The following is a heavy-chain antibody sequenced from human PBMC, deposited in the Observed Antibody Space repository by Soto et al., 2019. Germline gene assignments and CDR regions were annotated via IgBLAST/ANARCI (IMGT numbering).Heavy chain of an antibody. J-gene: IGHJ3*02. CDR3: ARDPLYDYGDLSHVFDI. Sequence: PSETLSLTCTVSGGSMSRGDYYWSWIRQPPGKGLEWIGFIYHTGSTYYSPSLKSRVAISVDTSKNQFSLKLSSVTAADTAVYYCARDPLYDYGDLSHVFDILGQGTMVTVSS. D-gene: IGHD4-17*01. CDR1: GGSMSRGDYY. CDR2: IYHTGST. V-gene: IGHV4-30-4*08.